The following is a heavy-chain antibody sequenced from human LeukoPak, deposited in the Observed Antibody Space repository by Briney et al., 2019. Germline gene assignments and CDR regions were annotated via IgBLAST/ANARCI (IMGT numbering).Heavy chain of an antibody. V-gene: IGHV3-21*04. D-gene: IGHD3-22*01. CDR3: AISTPLRDYYDSTAYGYFQD. CDR1: GFTFSSYS. CDR2: ISSSSSYI. Sequence: GGSLRLSCAASGFTFSSYSMNWVRQAPGKGLEWVSSISSSSSYIYYEDSVKGRFTISRDNSKNTLYLQMNSLRAEDTAVYYCAISTPLRDYYDSTAYGYFQDWGQGTLVTVSS. J-gene: IGHJ1*01.